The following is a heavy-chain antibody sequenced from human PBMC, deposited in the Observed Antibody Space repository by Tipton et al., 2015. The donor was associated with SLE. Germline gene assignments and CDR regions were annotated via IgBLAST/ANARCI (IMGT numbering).Heavy chain of an antibody. Sequence: TLSLTCTVSGGSISSGSYYWSWIRQPAGKGLEWIGRFYTSGSTNYNPSLKSRVTISVDTSKNQFSLKLSSVTAADTAVYYCARGPTEKQWLRWYFDLWGRGTLVTVSS. CDR1: GGSISSGSYY. V-gene: IGHV4-61*02. CDR2: FYTSGST. J-gene: IGHJ2*01. CDR3: ARGPTEKQWLRWYFDL. D-gene: IGHD6-19*01.